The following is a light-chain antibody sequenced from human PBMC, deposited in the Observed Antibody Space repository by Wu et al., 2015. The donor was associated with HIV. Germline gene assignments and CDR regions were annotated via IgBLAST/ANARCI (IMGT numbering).Light chain of an antibody. CDR2: GAT. CDR3: QQYNNWFPT. Sequence: EIVMTQSPATLSVSPGERATLSCRASQSVRSNLAWYQQKPGQAPRLLIQGATIRATGIAARFSGSESGTEFTLTISNVQSEDFAVYYCQQYNNWFPTFGQGTKVELK. V-gene: IGKV3-15*01. J-gene: IGKJ1*01. CDR1: QSVRSN.